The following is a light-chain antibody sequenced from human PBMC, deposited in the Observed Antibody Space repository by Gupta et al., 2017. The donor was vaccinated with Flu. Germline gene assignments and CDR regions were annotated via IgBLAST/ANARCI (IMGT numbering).Light chain of an antibody. CDR1: QTIDTY. Sequence: DIQMTQSPPSLSASVGDRVTITCRASQTIDTYLNWYRQKPGTAPKVLISEASRLQSGVPSRFSGSGSGTDFTLTISSLHPEDFATHYCQQSYSTGYTFGQGTKLEIK. CDR2: EAS. V-gene: IGKV1-39*01. CDR3: QQSYSTGYT. J-gene: IGKJ2*01.